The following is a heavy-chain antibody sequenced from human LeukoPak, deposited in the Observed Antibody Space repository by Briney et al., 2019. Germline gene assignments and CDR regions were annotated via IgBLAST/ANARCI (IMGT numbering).Heavy chain of an antibody. Sequence: SETLSLTCTVSGGSISNYYWNWIRQPPGKGLEWVGHISYSGGTKYNPSLQSRVTISIDTSKDQFSLNLSSVTAADTAVYYCARRVIMSAAGVPDTWLDPWGQGILVTVSS. CDR2: ISYSGGT. V-gene: IGHV4-59*08. D-gene: IGHD2-8*01. CDR1: GGSISNYY. J-gene: IGHJ5*02. CDR3: ARRVIMSAAGVPDTWLDP.